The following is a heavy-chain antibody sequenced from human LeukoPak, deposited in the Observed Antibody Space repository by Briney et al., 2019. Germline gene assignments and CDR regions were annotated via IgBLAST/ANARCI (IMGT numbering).Heavy chain of an antibody. D-gene: IGHD1-26*01. V-gene: IGHV4-38-2*01. J-gene: IGHJ4*02. CDR1: GYSISSGYY. CDR3: ARLWWELLGGFDY. CDR2: IYHSGST. Sequence: SETLSLTCAVSGYSISSGYYWGWIRQPPGKGLEWIGSIYHSGSTYYNPSLKSRVTISVDTFKNQFSLKLSSVTAADTAVYYCARLWWELLGGFDYWGQGTLVTVSS.